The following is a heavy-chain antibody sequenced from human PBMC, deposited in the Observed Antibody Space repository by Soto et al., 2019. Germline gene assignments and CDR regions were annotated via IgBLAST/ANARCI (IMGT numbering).Heavy chain of an antibody. CDR1: GGTFSSYA. CDR3: ARGIPRQSMIVVGGSLEHGMDV. CDR2: IIPIFGTA. J-gene: IGHJ6*02. Sequence: ASVKVSCKASGGTFSSYAISWVRQAPGQGLEWMGGIIPIFGTANYAQKFQGRVTITADKSTSTAYMELSSLRSEDTAVYYCARGIPRQSMIVVGGSLEHGMDVWGQGTTVTVSS. V-gene: IGHV1-69*06. D-gene: IGHD3-22*01.